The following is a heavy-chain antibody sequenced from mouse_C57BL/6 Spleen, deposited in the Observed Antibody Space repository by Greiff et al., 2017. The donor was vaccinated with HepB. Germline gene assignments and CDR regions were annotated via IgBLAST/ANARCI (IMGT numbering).Heavy chain of an antibody. CDR3: ARYYYGSSYDWYFDV. J-gene: IGHJ1*03. V-gene: IGHV5-6*01. D-gene: IGHD1-1*01. CDR1: GFTFSSYG. Sequence: DVHLVESGGDLVKPGGSLKLSCAASGFTFSSYGMSWVRQTPDKRLEWVATISSGGSYTYYPDSVKGRFTISRDNAKNTLYLQMSSLKSEDTAMYYCARYYYGSSYDWYFDVWGTGTTVTVSS. CDR2: ISSGGSYT.